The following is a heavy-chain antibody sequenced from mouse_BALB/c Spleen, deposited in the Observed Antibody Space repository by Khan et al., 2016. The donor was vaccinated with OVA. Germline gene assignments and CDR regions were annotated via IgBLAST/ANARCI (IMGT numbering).Heavy chain of an antibody. D-gene: IGHD1-1*01. V-gene: IGHV3-5*02. Sequence: EVKLLESGPGLVKPPQTVSLTCTVTGISITSGNYRWSWIRQFPGNKLEWIGNIYYSGTVTYNPSLTSRTTITRDTSKNQLFLEMNSLTAEDTATYYCARDYGSLYWYFDVWGAGTTVTVSS. CDR1: GISITSGNYR. CDR2: IYYSGTV. CDR3: ARDYGSLYWYFDV. J-gene: IGHJ1*01.